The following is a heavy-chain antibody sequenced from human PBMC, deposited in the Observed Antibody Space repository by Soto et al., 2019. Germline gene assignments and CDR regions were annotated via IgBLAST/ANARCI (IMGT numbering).Heavy chain of an antibody. V-gene: IGHV4-59*08. CDR3: ARHVWRWFGESQKPYYFDY. D-gene: IGHD3-10*01. J-gene: IGHJ4*02. CDR2: IYYSGST. CDR1: GGSISSYY. Sequence: PSETLSLTCTVSGGSISSYYWSWIRQPPGKGLEWIGYIYYSGSTNYNPSIKSRVNISVDTSKNQFSLKLSSVTAADTAVYYFARHVWRWFGESQKPYYFDYWGQGTLVTVSS.